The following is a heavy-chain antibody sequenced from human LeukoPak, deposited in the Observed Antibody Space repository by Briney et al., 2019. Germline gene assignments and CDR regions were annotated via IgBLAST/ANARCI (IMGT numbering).Heavy chain of an antibody. V-gene: IGHV5-10-1*01. CDR3: ARPRLAVTSGSYGPSYFDY. D-gene: IGHD1-26*01. CDR1: GYSFPTYW. CDR2: IDPSDSYT. J-gene: IGHJ4*02. Sequence: GESLRISCKGSGYSFPTYWINWVRQMPGKGLEWMGRIDPSDSYTNYSPSFQGHVTISADKSSSTAHLQWSSLKASDTAMYYCARPRLAVTSGSYGPSYFDYWGQGTLVTVSS.